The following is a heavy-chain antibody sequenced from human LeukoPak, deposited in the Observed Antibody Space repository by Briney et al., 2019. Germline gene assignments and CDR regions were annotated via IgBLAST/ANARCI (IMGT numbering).Heavy chain of an antibody. Sequence: SETLSLTCTVSGGSISSSGYSWGWIRQPPGKGLEWIGNIYYSGSTHYNPSLKSRVTISVDTSKNQFSLKLSSVTAADTAVYYCARETSQKGAHYMDVWGKGTTVTISS. CDR3: ARETSQKGAHYMDV. V-gene: IGHV4-39*07. CDR1: GGSISSSGYS. D-gene: IGHD3-16*01. J-gene: IGHJ6*03. CDR2: IYYSGST.